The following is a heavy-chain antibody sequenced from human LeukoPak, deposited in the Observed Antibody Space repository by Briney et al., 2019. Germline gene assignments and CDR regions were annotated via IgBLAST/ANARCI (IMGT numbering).Heavy chain of an antibody. CDR3: ARGGYSSSWRNWFDP. V-gene: IGHV1-2*02. D-gene: IGHD6-13*01. J-gene: IGHJ5*02. CDR2: INPNSGGT. CDR1: GYTFTGYY. Sequence: ASVKVSCKASGYTFTGYYMHWVRQAPGQGLEWMGWINPNSGGTNYAQKFQGRVTMTRDTSISTAYMELSRLRSDDTAVYYRARGGYSSSWRNWFDPWGQGTLVTVSS.